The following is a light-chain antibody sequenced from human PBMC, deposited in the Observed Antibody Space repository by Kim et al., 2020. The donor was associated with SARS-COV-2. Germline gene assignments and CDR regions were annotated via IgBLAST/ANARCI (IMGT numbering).Light chain of an antibody. J-gene: IGLJ1*01. CDR3: NSYVVSTTSYV. CDR2: DVS. Sequence: QSITISCTRATSDMGDYNFVSWYQQRAGEAPKLLIYDVSYRPSGVSHRFSASKSATTASLTISGLQPEDEADYYCNSYVVSTTSYVFGTGTKVTVL. V-gene: IGLV2-14*03. CDR1: TSDMGDYNF.